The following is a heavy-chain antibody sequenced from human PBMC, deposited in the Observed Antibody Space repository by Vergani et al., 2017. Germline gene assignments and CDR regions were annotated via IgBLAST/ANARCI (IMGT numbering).Heavy chain of an antibody. Sequence: EVQLLESGGNLIQPGGSLRLSCGASGFTFSSYAMTWVRLAPGKGLQWVSAISGSGGNTFYTDSVKGRFTISRDNSKDTLYLQMNRLRVEDKAIYYCGKAQDPNCKGGKCYSYYYGLDRWGQGTTVTVSS. CDR3: GKAQDPNCKGGKCYSYYYGLDR. D-gene: IGHD4-23*01. CDR2: ISGSGGNT. V-gene: IGHV3-23*01. J-gene: IGHJ6*02. CDR1: GFTFSSYA.